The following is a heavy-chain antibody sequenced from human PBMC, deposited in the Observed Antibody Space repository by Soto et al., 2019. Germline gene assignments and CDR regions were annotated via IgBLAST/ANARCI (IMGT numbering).Heavy chain of an antibody. Sequence: QVQLVQSGAEVKKPGSSVKVSCKASGGTFSSYTISWVRQAPGQGLEWMGRIIPILGIANYAQKFQGRVTITADKSTSTAYMELSSLRSEDTAVYYCASLYSSGWQPETYYYYYGMDVWGQGTTVTVSS. CDR2: IIPILGIA. CDR3: ASLYSSGWQPETYYYYYGMDV. D-gene: IGHD6-19*01. J-gene: IGHJ6*02. CDR1: GGTFSSYT. V-gene: IGHV1-69*02.